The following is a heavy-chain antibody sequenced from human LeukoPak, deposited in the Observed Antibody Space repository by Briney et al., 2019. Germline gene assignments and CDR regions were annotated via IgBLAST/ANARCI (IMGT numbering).Heavy chain of an antibody. Sequence: GGSLRLSCAASGFTFSSYAMSWVRQAPGKGLEWVSAISGSGGSTYYADSVKGRFTISRDNSKNTLYLQMNSLRAEDTAVYYCAKDLTPYYYDSSGPEKWGQRTLVTVSS. D-gene: IGHD3-22*01. CDR1: GFTFSSYA. J-gene: IGHJ4*02. CDR2: ISGSGGST. CDR3: AKDLTPYYYDSSGPEK. V-gene: IGHV3-23*01.